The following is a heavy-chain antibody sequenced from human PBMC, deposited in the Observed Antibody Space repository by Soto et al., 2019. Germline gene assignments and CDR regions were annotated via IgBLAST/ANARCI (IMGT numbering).Heavy chain of an antibody. CDR2: IYWDDDK. D-gene: IGHD2-8*01. Sequence: SGPTLVNPTQTLTLTCTFSGFSLSTSGVGVGWIRQPPGKALEWLALIYWDDDKRYSPSLKSRLTITKDTSKNQVVLTMTNMDPVDTATYYCAHHSLGGMLQPRGVDYYYYGMDVWGQGTTVTVSS. CDR1: GFSLSTSGVG. J-gene: IGHJ6*02. V-gene: IGHV2-5*02. CDR3: AHHSLGGMLQPRGVDYYYYGMDV.